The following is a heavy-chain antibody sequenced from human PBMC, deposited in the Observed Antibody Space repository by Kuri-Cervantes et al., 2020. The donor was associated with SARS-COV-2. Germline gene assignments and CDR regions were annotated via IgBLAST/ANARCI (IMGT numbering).Heavy chain of an antibody. J-gene: IGHJ4*02. CDR2: ISGSSEYI. V-gene: IGHV3-21*01. Sequence: GESLKISCSASGFTLSSYAMHWVRQAPGKGLEWVSSISGSSEYIYYADSAKGRFTISRDNAKNSQYLQMNSLRAEDTAVYYCTKWRVGAKTWGQGTLVTVSS. CDR3: TKWRVGAKT. D-gene: IGHD1-26*01. CDR1: GFTLSSYA.